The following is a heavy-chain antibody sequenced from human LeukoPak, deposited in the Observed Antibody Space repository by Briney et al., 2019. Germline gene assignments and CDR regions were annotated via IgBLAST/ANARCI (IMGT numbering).Heavy chain of an antibody. J-gene: IGHJ4*02. CDR1: GDTFTFYG. CDR2: ISAYNGNT. D-gene: IGHD6-13*01. Sequence: ASVKVSCKASGDTFTFYGISWVRQAPGQGLEWMGWISAYNGNTNYAQRLQGRVTMTTDTSTSTAYMELRSLRSDDTAVYYCARDRSQYSSSWYPPFDYWGQGTLVTVSS. CDR3: ARDRSQYSSSWYPPFDY. V-gene: IGHV1-18*01.